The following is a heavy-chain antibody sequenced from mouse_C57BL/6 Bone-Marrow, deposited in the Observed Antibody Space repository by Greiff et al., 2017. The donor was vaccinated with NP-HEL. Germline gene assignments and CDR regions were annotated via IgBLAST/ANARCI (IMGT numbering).Heavy chain of an antibody. D-gene: IGHD2-4*01. V-gene: IGHV5-4*03. J-gene: IGHJ2*01. Sequence: EVKVVESGGGLVKPGGSLKLSCAASGFTFSSYAMSWVRQTPEKRLEWVATISDGGSYTYYPDNVKGRFTISRDNAKNNLYLQMSHLKSEDTAMYYCARGIYYDLYYFDYWGQGTTLTVSS. CDR2: ISDGGSYT. CDR3: ARGIYYDLYYFDY. CDR1: GFTFSSYA.